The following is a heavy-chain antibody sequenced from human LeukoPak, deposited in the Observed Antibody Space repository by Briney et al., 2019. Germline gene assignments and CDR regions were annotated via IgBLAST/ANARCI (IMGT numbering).Heavy chain of an antibody. CDR2: ISSSDSTI. J-gene: IGHJ6*03. V-gene: IGHV3-11*01. D-gene: IGHD6-19*01. Sequence: GGSLRLSCAASGFTFSDYYMSWIRQAPGKGLEWVSYISSSDSTIYYADSVKGRFTISRDNAKNSLYLQMNSLRAKDTAVYYCASGPVAAYYYYYYMDVWGKGTTVTVSS. CDR1: GFTFSDYY. CDR3: ASGPVAAYYYYYYMDV.